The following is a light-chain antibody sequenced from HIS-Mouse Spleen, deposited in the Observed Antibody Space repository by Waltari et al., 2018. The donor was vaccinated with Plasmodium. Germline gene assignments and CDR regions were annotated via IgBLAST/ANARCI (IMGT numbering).Light chain of an antibody. CDR3: QQYYSTPYT. Sequence: DIVMTQSPDSLAVSLGERATINCKSSQSVLYSSNNKNYLAWYQQTPGQPPKRLIYWASTRESGVPDRFSGSGSGTDFTLTISSLQAEDVAVYYCQQYYSTPYTFGQGTKLEIK. CDR2: WAS. J-gene: IGKJ2*01. CDR1: QSVLYSSNNKNY. V-gene: IGKV4-1*01.